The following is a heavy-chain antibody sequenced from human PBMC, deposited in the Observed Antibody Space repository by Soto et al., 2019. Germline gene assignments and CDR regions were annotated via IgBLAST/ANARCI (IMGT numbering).Heavy chain of an antibody. D-gene: IGHD1-26*01. CDR1: GFPFSDHA. J-gene: IGHJ5*02. CDR2: ITGRGDST. Sequence: EVQLLESGGCLVQPGGSLRLSCAASGFPFSDHAMHWVRQTPGKGLEWVSAITGRGDSTYYADSLKGRFTISIDNSKSTLYLPMMSLRAEETAVYYCAKDLYVQPPSGWFDHWGQGTVVTVSS. V-gene: IGHV3-23*01. CDR3: AKDLYVQPPSGWFDH.